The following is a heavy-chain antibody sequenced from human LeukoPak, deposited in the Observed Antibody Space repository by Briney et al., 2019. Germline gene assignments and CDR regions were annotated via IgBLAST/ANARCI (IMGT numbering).Heavy chain of an antibody. D-gene: IGHD3-9*01. CDR1: GYTFTGYY. J-gene: IGHJ4*02. V-gene: IGHV1-2*02. Sequence: GASVKVSCKASGYTFTGYYMHWVRQAPGQGLEWMGWINPNSGGTNYAQKFQGRVTMTRDTSISTAYMELSRLRSDDTAVYYCARDHTDWLFRGGVDYWGQGTLVTVSS. CDR2: INPNSGGT. CDR3: ARDHTDWLFRGGVDY.